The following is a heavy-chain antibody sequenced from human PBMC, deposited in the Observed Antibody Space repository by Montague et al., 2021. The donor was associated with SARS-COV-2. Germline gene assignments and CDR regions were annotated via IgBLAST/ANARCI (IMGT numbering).Heavy chain of an antibody. CDR2: IGGDGRDS. CDR3: AKDLSDYDYALYFDR. Sequence: SLRLSCAASGFTFDDYTMYWVRQRPGKGLECVSLIGGDGRDSYYTDSVRGRFTISRDNDKNSLYLYMNNLTTEDSALYYCAKDLSDYDYALYFDRWGRGTRVTVSS. CDR1: GFTFDDYT. V-gene: IGHV3-43*02. D-gene: IGHD3-16*01. J-gene: IGHJ4*02.